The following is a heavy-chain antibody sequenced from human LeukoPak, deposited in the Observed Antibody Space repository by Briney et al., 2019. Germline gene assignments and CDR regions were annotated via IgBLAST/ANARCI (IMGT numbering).Heavy chain of an antibody. J-gene: IGHJ3*02. D-gene: IGHD4-17*01. CDR3: ARYDYGDYVDAFDI. CDR1: GFTFSTYW. CDR2: IKQDGSEK. V-gene: IGHV3-7*01. Sequence: GGSLRLSCAVSGFTFSTYWMSWVCQAPGKGLEWVANIKQDGSEKYYVDSVKGRFTISRDNAKNSLYLQMNSLRAEDTAVYYCARYDYGDYVDAFDIWGQGTMVTVSS.